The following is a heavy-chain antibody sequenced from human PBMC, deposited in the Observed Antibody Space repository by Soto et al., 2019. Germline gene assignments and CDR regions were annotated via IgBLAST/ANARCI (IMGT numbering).Heavy chain of an antibody. D-gene: IGHD2-15*01. CDR1: GFTFSNYW. J-gene: IGHJ6*03. V-gene: IGHV3-74*01. Sequence: EVQLVESGGGLVQPGGSLRLSCAASGFTFSNYWMYWVRQAPGKGLVWVSRINSDGSVSSYADSVKGRLTISRDNVKKTLDLEMNSLRAEDTAVYYCARGDCVGGPCYSLAGSFYYYMDVWGKGTTVTVFS. CDR3: ARGDCVGGPCYSLAGSFYYYMDV. CDR2: INSDGSVS.